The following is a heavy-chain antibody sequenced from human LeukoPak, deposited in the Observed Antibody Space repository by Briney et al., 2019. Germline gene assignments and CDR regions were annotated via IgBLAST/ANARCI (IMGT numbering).Heavy chain of an antibody. CDR3: ARVQDHASFDC. CDR2: ISWNSGSI. Sequence: GGSLRLSCAASGFTFDDYAMHWVRQAPGKGLEWVSGISWNSGSIGYADSVKGRFTISRDNSKNMLYLQMNSLRAEDTAVYYCARVQDHASFDCWGQGTLVTVSS. CDR1: GFTFDDYA. J-gene: IGHJ4*02. V-gene: IGHV3-9*01.